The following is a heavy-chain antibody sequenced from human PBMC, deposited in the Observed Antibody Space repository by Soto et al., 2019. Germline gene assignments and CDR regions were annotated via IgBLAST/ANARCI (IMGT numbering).Heavy chain of an antibody. CDR2: IYYSGST. J-gene: IGHJ4*02. CDR1: GGSISNSDYY. CDR3: AREGDDYGSYYCDY. Sequence: QVQLEESGPGLVKPSQTRSLTCTVSGGSISNSDYYWSWIRQHPGKGLEWIGYIYYSGSTFYNPALKSRLTISLDTSQNQVSLSLTSVTAADTAVYYCAREGDDYGSYYCDYWGRGTLVSVSS. D-gene: IGHD4-17*01. V-gene: IGHV4-31*03.